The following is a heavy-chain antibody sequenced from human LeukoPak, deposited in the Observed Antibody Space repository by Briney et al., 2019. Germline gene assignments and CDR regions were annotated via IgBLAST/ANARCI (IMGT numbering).Heavy chain of an antibody. V-gene: IGHV3-7*01. CDR3: ARDPNYYGSGSYYWDY. CDR1: GFTFSSYW. J-gene: IGHJ4*02. D-gene: IGHD3-10*01. Sequence: GGSLRLSCAASGFTFSSYWMTWVRQAPGKGLEWVANIKQDGSEKYYVDSVEGRFTISRDNAKNSLYLQTNSLRAEDTAVYYCARDPNYYGSGSYYWDYWGQGTLVTVSS. CDR2: IKQDGSEK.